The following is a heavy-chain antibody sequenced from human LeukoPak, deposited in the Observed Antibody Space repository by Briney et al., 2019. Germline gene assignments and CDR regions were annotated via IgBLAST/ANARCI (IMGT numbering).Heavy chain of an antibody. CDR3: ARDFYSAVAGTWADY. Sequence: ASVKVSCKASGYTFTSYGISWVRQAPGQGLEWMGWISAYNGNTNYAQKLQGRVTMTTDTSTSTAYMELRSLRSDDTAVYYCARDFYSAVAGTWADYWGQGTLVTVSS. CDR1: GYTFTSYG. D-gene: IGHD6-19*01. CDR2: ISAYNGNT. V-gene: IGHV1-18*01. J-gene: IGHJ4*02.